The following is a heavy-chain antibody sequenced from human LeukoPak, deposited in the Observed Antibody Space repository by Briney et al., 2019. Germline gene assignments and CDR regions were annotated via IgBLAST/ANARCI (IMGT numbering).Heavy chain of an antibody. J-gene: IGHJ4*02. CDR3: ARLSGSFGRYYFDY. D-gene: IGHD1-26*01. V-gene: IGHV3-21*01. CDR2: ISSVSTYI. Sequence: PGGSLRLSYAASGFTFSGYSINWVRQAPGKGLEWVSSISSVSTYIYYADSVKGRFSISRDNAKNSLYLHMNSLRAEDTAVYYCARLSGSFGRYYFDYWGQGTLVTVSS. CDR1: GFTFSGYS.